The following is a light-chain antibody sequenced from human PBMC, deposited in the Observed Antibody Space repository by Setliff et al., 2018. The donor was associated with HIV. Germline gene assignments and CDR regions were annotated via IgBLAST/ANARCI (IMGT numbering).Light chain of an antibody. CDR3: CSYAGSSSPVV. CDR2: EVN. Sequence: QSALTQPASVSGSPGQSITISCTGSSNDVGIYNLVSWYQQYPGKAPRVMIYEVNKRPSGISSRFSGSKSGNTASLTISGLQAEDEADYYCCSYAGSSSPVVFGGGTQLTVL. J-gene: IGLJ2*01. CDR1: SNDVGIYNL. V-gene: IGLV2-23*02.